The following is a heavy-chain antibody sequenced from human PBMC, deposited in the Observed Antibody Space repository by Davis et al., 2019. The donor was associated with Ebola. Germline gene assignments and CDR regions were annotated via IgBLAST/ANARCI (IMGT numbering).Heavy chain of an antibody. J-gene: IGHJ6*02. CDR3: ARSDVGYCSGGSCYPYYYYGMDV. Sequence: ASVKVSCKASGYTFTSYAMHWVRQAPGQRLEWMGWINAGNGNTKYSQKFQGRVTITRDTSASTAYMELSSLRSEDTAVYYCARSDVGYCSGGSCYPYYYYGMDVWGQGTTVTVSS. D-gene: IGHD2-15*01. CDR1: GYTFTSYA. V-gene: IGHV1-3*01. CDR2: INAGNGNT.